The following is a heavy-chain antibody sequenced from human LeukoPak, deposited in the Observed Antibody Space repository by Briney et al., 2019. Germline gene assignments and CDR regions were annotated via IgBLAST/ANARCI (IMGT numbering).Heavy chain of an antibody. Sequence: ASVKVSCKASGYTFTSYDINWVRQATGQGLEWMGWMNPNSGNTGYAQKFQGRVTMTRNTSISTAYMELSSLRSEDTAVYYCARVIEPEGFLEWLHDYYYYGMDVWGQGTTVTVSS. CDR3: ARVIEPEGFLEWLHDYYYYGMDV. V-gene: IGHV1-8*01. CDR2: MNPNSGNT. D-gene: IGHD3-3*01. CDR1: GYTFTSYD. J-gene: IGHJ6*02.